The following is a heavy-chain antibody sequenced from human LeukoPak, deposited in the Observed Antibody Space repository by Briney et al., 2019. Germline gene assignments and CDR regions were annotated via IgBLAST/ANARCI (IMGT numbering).Heavy chain of an antibody. J-gene: IGHJ5*02. Sequence: GGSLRLSCAASGFTFNSYAMGGVRQAPGKGLEWVSGISGSGGISYYADSVKGRFTISRDNSKNTLFLQMNSLRAEDTAVYYCARGYSSSLYSCFDPWGQGTLVTVSS. V-gene: IGHV3-23*01. D-gene: IGHD6-13*01. CDR1: GFTFNSYA. CDR2: ISGSGGIS. CDR3: ARGYSSSLYSCFDP.